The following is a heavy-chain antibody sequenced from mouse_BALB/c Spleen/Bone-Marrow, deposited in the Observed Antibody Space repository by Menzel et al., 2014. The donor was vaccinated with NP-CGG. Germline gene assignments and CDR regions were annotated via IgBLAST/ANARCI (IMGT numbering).Heavy chain of an antibody. CDR3: ARGRDYFDY. V-gene: IGHV3-2*02. CDR2: INYSGST. Sequence: QFPGNKLEWMGNINYSGSTSYNPSLNSRISITRDTSKNQFFLQLNSVTTEDTATCYCARGRDYFDYWGQGTTLTVS. J-gene: IGHJ2*01.